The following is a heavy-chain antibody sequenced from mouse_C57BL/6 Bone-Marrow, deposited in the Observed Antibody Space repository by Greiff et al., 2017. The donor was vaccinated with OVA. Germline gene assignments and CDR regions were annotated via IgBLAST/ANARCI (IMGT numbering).Heavy chain of an antibody. D-gene: IGHD2-10*01. J-gene: IGHJ1*03. CDR3: ARRAYYGSYGWYFDV. Sequence: EVQRVESGGGLVQPGGSLKLSCAASGFTFSDYYMYWVRQTPEKRLEWVAYISNGGGSTYYPDTVKGRFTISRDNAKNTLYLQMSRLKSEDTAMYYCARRAYYGSYGWYFDVWGTGTTVTVSS. CDR2: ISNGGGST. V-gene: IGHV5-12*01. CDR1: GFTFSDYY.